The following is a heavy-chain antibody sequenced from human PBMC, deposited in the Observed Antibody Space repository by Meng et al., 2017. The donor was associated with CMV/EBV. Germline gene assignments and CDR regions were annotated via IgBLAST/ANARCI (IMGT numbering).Heavy chain of an antibody. CDR2: IYWNDDK. CDR1: GFSLGTSGEG. Sequence: SGPTLVKPTQTLTLTCSFSGFSLGTSGEGVGWIRQPPGKALEWLALIYWNDDKRYSPSLKSRLTITKDTSKNQVVLTMTNMDPVDTATYYCAHSSTYYYYYGMDVWGQGTTVTVSS. CDR3: AHSSTYYYYYGMDV. V-gene: IGHV2-5*01. J-gene: IGHJ6*02.